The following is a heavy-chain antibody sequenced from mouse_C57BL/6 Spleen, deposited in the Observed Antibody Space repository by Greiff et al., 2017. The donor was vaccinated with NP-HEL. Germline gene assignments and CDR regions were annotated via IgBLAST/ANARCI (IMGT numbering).Heavy chain of an antibody. CDR2: IYPRSGNT. J-gene: IGHJ2*01. Sequence: VQLQQSGAELARPGASVKLSCKASGYTFTSYGISWVKQRTGQGLEWIGEIYPRSGNTYYNEKFKGKATLTADKSSSTAYMELRSLTSEDSAVYYCARGDGYLHYFDYWGQGTTLTVSS. CDR1: GYTFTSYG. V-gene: IGHV1-81*01. CDR3: ARGDGYLHYFDY. D-gene: IGHD2-3*01.